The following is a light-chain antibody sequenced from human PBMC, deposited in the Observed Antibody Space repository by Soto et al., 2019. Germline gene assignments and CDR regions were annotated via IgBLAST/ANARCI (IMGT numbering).Light chain of an antibody. J-gene: IGKJ1*01. CDR2: AAS. CDR3: QQQYGTRWS. Sequence: DIQMTQSPSSLSASVGDRVTITCRASQNINSYLNWYQQKPGKAPNLLIYAASSLKSGVPSRFSGSGSGTDFTLTISSLQPEDSATYCCQQQYGTRWSFGQGTKVEIK. CDR1: QNINSY. V-gene: IGKV1-39*01.